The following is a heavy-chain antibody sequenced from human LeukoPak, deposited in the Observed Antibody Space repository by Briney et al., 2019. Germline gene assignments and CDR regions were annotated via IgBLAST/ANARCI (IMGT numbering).Heavy chain of an antibody. J-gene: IGHJ4*02. CDR2: IYSGTI. Sequence: GGSLRLSCTVSGFTVSSNSMSWVRQAPGKGLEWVSFIYSGTIHYSDSVKGRFTISRDSSKNTLYLQMNSLRAEDTAVYYCAKEQYQLLKGGVGYWGQGTLVTVSS. D-gene: IGHD2-2*01. CDR1: GFTVSSNS. CDR3: AKEQYQLLKGGVGY. V-gene: IGHV3-53*01.